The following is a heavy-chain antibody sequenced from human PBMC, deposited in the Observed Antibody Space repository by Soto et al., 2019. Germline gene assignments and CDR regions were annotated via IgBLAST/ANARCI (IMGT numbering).Heavy chain of an antibody. J-gene: IGHJ4*02. D-gene: IGHD6-13*01. Sequence: QVQLQESGPGLVKPSQTLSLTCTVSGGSISSGGYYWSWIRQHPGKGLEWIGYIYYSGSTYYNPSLKSRVTIXVXTXXNQFSLKLSSVTAADTAVYYCARGKTVAAAGPFDYWGQGTLVTVSS. CDR3: ARGKTVAAAGPFDY. CDR2: IYYSGST. CDR1: GGSISSGGYY. V-gene: IGHV4-31*03.